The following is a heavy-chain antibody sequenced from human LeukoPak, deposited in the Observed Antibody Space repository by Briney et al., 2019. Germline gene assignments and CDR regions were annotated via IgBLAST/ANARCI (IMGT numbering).Heavy chain of an antibody. V-gene: IGHV1-2*02. D-gene: IGHD6-19*01. CDR2: INPNSGGT. J-gene: IGHJ4*02. CDR3: ARVLAVADSMGGY. Sequence: GASVKVSCKASGYTFTGYYMHWVRQAPGQGLEWMGWINPNSGGTNYAQKFQGRVTMTRDTSISTAYMELSRLRSDDTAVYYCARVLAVADSMGGYWGQGTLVTVSS. CDR1: GYTFTGYY.